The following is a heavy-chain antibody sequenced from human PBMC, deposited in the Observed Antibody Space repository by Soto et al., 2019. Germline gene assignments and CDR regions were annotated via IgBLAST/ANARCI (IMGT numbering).Heavy chain of an antibody. CDR3: AKDSHYYDSSGYYYVFDY. J-gene: IGHJ4*02. CDR1: RDTFSSYA. V-gene: IGHV3-23*01. CDR2: ISGSRGST. Sequence: GGSRRLSCAASRDTFSSYAMSWVRKNKGKGLEWVSAISGSRGSTYYADSVKGRFTISRDNSKNTLYLQMNSLRAEDTAVYYCAKDSHYYDSSGYYYVFDYWGQGTLVTVSS. D-gene: IGHD3-22*01.